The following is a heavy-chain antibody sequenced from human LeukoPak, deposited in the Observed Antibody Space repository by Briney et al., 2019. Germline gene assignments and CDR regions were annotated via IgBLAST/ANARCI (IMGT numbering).Heavy chain of an antibody. D-gene: IGHD6-13*01. V-gene: IGHV3-30*18. CDR2: ISYDGSNK. CDR1: GFTFSCYG. Sequence: PARSLRLSCAASGFTFSCYGMHWVRQAPGKGLEWVAVISYDGSNKYYADSVKGRFTISRDNSKNTLYLQMNSLRAEDTAVYYCAKGGSSSWDYYYYYYMDVWGKGTTVTVSS. J-gene: IGHJ6*03. CDR3: AKGGSSSWDYYYYYYMDV.